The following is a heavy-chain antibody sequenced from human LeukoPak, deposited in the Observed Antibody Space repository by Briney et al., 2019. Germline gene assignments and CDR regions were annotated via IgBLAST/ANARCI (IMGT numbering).Heavy chain of an antibody. CDR2: IRSKANNYAT. J-gene: IGHJ4*02. Sequence: GGSLRLSCAASGFTFSGSAMHWVRQASGKGLEWVGRIRSKANNYATAYAASVKGRFTISREDSKNTAYLQMNSLRAEDTAVYYCARDRRGFGELLLAFDYWGQGTLVTVSS. CDR1: GFTFSGSA. D-gene: IGHD3-10*01. CDR3: ARDRRGFGELLLAFDY. V-gene: IGHV3-73*01.